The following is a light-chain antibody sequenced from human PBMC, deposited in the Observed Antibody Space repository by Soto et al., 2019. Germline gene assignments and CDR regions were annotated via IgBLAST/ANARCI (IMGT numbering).Light chain of an antibody. CDR3: QQRDNWPWT. J-gene: IGKJ4*01. CDR1: HSVSSY. Sequence: EIALTQSPATLSLSPGERATLSCRASHSVSSYLAWYQQKPCRAPRLLIYDTSKRATGIPARFSGSGSGTDFTLTISSLEPEDVAVYYCQQRDNWPWTFGGGTKVEIK. V-gene: IGKV3-11*01. CDR2: DTS.